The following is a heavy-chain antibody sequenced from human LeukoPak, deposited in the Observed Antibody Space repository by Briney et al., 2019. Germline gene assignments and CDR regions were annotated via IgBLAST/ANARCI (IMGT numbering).Heavy chain of an antibody. Sequence: KSGGSLRLSCAASGFTFSSYSMNWVRQAPGKGLEWVSSISSSSSYIYYADSVKGRFTISRDNAKNSLYLQINSLRAEDTAVYYRARDLAPYYYDSSGYYSGPFDYWGQGTLGTVSS. D-gene: IGHD3-22*01. J-gene: IGHJ4*02. CDR2: ISSSSSYI. CDR1: GFTFSSYS. V-gene: IGHV3-21*01. CDR3: ARDLAPYYYDSSGYYSGPFDY.